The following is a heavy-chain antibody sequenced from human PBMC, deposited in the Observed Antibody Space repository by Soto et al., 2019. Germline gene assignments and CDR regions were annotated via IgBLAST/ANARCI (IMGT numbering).Heavy chain of an antibody. CDR1: GFTFSSYA. CDR3: ALKLTSSVITEY. CDR2: ISGSGGST. D-gene: IGHD3-22*01. J-gene: IGHJ4*02. V-gene: IGHV3-23*01. Sequence: PVGSLRLSGAASGFTFSSYAMSWVRQAPGKGLEWVSAISGSGGSTYYADSVKGRFTISRDTSKNTLYLQMNSLRAEDTAVYYCALKLTSSVITEYWGQGTLVTVSS.